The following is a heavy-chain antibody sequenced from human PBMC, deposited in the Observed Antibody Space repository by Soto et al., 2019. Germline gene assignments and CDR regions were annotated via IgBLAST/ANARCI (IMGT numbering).Heavy chain of an antibody. CDR1: GFTFSSYE. CDR2: ISSSGSTI. V-gene: IGHV3-48*03. D-gene: IGHD1-7*01. J-gene: IGHJ6*02. Sequence: EVQLVESGGGLVQPGGSLRLSCAASGFTFSSYEMNWVRQAPGKGLEWVSYISSSGSTIYYADSVKGRFTISRDNAKNSLYLQMNSLRAEDTAVYYCASFRELELHSYYGMDVWGQGTTVTVSS. CDR3: ASFRELELHSYYGMDV.